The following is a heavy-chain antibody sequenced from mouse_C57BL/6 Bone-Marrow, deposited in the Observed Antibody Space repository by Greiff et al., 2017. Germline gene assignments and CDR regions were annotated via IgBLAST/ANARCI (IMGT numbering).Heavy chain of an antibody. V-gene: IGHV5-4*01. J-gene: IGHJ3*01. D-gene: IGHD1-1*01. CDR3: AREDYYGSSLFAY. Sequence: EVKVVESGGGLVKPGVSLKLSCAASGFTFSSYAMSWVRQTPEKRLEWVATISDGGSYTYYPDNVKGRFTISRDNAKNNLYLQMSHLKSEDTAMYYGAREDYYGSSLFAYWGQGTLVTVSA. CDR2: ISDGGSYT. CDR1: GFTFSSYA.